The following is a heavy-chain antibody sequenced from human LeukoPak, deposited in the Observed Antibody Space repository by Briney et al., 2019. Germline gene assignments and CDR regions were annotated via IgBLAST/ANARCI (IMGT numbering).Heavy chain of an antibody. CDR3: AKMKEYGVLRPPFDY. CDR1: GFTFSSYA. D-gene: IGHD5-12*01. CDR2: ISGSGGST. V-gene: IGHV3-23*01. Sequence: PGGSLRLSCAASGFTFSSYAMSWVRQAPGKGLEWVSAISGSGGSTYYADSVKGRFTISRDNSKNTLYLQMNSLRAEDTAVYYCAKMKEYGVLRPPFDYWGQGTLVTVSS. J-gene: IGHJ4*02.